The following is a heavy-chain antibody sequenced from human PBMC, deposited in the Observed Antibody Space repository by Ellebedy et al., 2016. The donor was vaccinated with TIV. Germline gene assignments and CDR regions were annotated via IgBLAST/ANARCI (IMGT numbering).Heavy chain of an antibody. CDR2: INPLLGVA. CDR3: AADYGDYVAED. D-gene: IGHD4-17*01. Sequence: AASVKVSCKASGYTFTRYGISWVRQAPGQGLEWMGRINPLLGVASYAQKFQGRLTIIADTATSTDYMELSSLTYEDTAVYYCAADYGDYVAEDWGQGTLITVSS. V-gene: IGHV1-69*04. J-gene: IGHJ4*02. CDR1: GYTFTRYG.